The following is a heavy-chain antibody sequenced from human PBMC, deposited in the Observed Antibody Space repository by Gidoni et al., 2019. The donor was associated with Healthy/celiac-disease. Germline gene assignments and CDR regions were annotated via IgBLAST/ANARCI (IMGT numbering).Heavy chain of an antibody. J-gene: IGHJ4*02. Sequence: EVQLLESGGGLVQPGGSLRLSCAASGFTFSSYWMHWVRQAPGKGLVWVSRINSDGSSTSYADSVKGRFTISRDNAKNTLYLQMNSLRAEDTAVYYCARGDFWSGFPISVLDYWGQGTLVTVSS. D-gene: IGHD3-3*01. CDR2: INSDGSST. CDR1: GFTFSSYW. CDR3: ARGDFWSGFPISVLDY. V-gene: IGHV3-74*01.